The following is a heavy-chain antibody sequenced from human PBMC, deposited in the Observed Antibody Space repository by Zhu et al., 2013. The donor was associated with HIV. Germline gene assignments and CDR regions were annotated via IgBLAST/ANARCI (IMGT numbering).Heavy chain of an antibody. D-gene: IGHD2-21*02. CDR2: IIPILGIA. CDR1: GGTFSSYT. V-gene: IGHV1-69*02. J-gene: IGHJ3*02. CDR3: ATPRTDCGGDCYSHAAFDI. Sequence: QVQLVQSGAEVKKPGSSVKVSCKASGGTFSSYTISWVRQAPGQGLEWMGRIIPILGIANYAQKFQGRVTITADKSTSTAYMELSSLRSEDTAVYYCATPRTDCGGDCYSHAAFDIWGQGTMVTVSS.